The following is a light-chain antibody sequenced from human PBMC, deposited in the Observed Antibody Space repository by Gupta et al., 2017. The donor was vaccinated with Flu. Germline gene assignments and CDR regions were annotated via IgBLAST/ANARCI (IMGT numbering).Light chain of an antibody. CDR1: TSNMGNNY. J-gene: IGLJ3*02. V-gene: IGLV1-51*01. Sequence: VTISCSGSTSNMGNNYVSWYQQLPGTAPKLLIYDNNKRSSGIPDRFSGSKSDTSATLGITGLQTGDEADYYCGTWDTSLSGGLWVFGGGTKLTVL. CDR3: GTWDTSLSGGLWV. CDR2: DNN.